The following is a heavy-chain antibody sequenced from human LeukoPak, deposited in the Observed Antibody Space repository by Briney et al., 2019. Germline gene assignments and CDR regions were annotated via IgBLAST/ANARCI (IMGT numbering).Heavy chain of an antibody. Sequence: PSETLSLTCAVYGGSFSGYYWSWIRQPPGKGLEWIGEINHSGSTNYNPSLKSRVTISVDTSKNQFSLKLSSVTAADTAVYYCARVRQVWFGELFKYYYYYYMDVWGKGTTVTVSS. CDR1: GGSFSGYY. V-gene: IGHV4-34*01. J-gene: IGHJ6*03. CDR2: INHSGST. D-gene: IGHD3-10*01. CDR3: ARVRQVWFGELFKYYYYYYMDV.